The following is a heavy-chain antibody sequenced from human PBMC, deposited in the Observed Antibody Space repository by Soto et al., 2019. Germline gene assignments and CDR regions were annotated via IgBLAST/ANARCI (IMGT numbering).Heavy chain of an antibody. CDR2: INAGNGNT. D-gene: IGHD6-13*01. V-gene: IGHV1-3*01. Sequence: ASVKVSCKASGYSFTSYAMHWVRQAPGQRLEWMGWINAGNGNTKYSQKFQGRVTITRDTSASTAYMELSSLRSEDTAVYYCARGIAPYYFDYWGQGTLVTVSS. CDR3: ARGIAPYYFDY. CDR1: GYSFTSYA. J-gene: IGHJ4*02.